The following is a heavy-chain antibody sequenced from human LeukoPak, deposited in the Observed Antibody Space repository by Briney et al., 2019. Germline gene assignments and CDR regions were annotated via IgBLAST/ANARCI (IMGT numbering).Heavy chain of an antibody. CDR2: ISSSSSYI. CDR3: ARDRDIVVVPAAMVDY. J-gene: IGHJ4*02. D-gene: IGHD2-2*01. Sequence: GGSLRLSCAASGFTFSSYSMTWVRQAPGKGLEWVSSISSSSSYIYYADSVKGRFTISRDNAKNSLYLQMNSLRAEDTAVYYCARDRDIVVVPAAMVDYWGQGTLVTVSS. V-gene: IGHV3-21*01. CDR1: GFTFSSYS.